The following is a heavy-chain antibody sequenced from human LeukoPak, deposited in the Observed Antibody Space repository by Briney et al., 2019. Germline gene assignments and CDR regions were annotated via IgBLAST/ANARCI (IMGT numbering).Heavy chain of an antibody. CDR1: GGSISSGDYY. V-gene: IGHV4-30-4*01. CDR2: IYYSGST. Sequence: SETLSLTCTVSGGSISSGDYYWSWIRQPPGKGLGWIGYIYYSGSTYYNPSLKSRVTISVDTSKNQFSLKLSSVTAADTAVYYCARDREDYGDPYYFDYWGQGTLVTVSS. D-gene: IGHD4-17*01. J-gene: IGHJ4*02. CDR3: ARDREDYGDPYYFDY.